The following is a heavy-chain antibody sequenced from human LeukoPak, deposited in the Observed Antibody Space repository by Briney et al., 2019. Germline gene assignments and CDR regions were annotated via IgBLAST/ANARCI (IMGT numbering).Heavy chain of an antibody. V-gene: IGHV3-43D*03. CDR3: ARVGCSGGSCSQVLYYFDY. CDR1: GFTFDDYA. Sequence: PGGSLRLSCAASGFTFDDYAMHWVRQAPGKGLEWVSRISWHGRSTFYADSVKGRFTISRDNAKNSLYLQMNSLRAEDTAVYYCARVGCSGGSCSQVLYYFDYWGQGTLVTVSS. CDR2: ISWHGRST. J-gene: IGHJ4*02. D-gene: IGHD2-15*01.